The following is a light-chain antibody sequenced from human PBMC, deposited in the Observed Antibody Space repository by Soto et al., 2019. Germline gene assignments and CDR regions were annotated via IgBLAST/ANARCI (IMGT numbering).Light chain of an antibody. V-gene: IGLV2-23*01. Sequence: QSALTQPASVSGSPGQSITISCTGTSSDLGSYDLVSWYQQHPGKAPKLMIYEDNKRPSGVSNRFSGSKSGNTASLTISGLQAEDEADYYCCSYAGSGTYVFGTATKVTVL. J-gene: IGLJ1*01. CDR1: SSDLGSYDL. CDR3: CSYAGSGTYV. CDR2: EDN.